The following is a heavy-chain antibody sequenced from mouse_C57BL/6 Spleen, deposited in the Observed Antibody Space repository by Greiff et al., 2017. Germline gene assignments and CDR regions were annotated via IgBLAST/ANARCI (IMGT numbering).Heavy chain of an antibody. Sequence: VQLQQSGPELVKPGASVKMSCKASGYTFTDYNMHWVKQSHGKSLEWIGYINPNNGGTSYNQKFKGKATLTVNKSSSTAYMELRSLTSEDSAVYYCARLVSSSGYAMDYWGQGTSVTVSS. J-gene: IGHJ4*01. V-gene: IGHV1-22*01. CDR2: INPNNGGT. D-gene: IGHD1-2*01. CDR3: ARLVSSSGYAMDY. CDR1: GYTFTDYN.